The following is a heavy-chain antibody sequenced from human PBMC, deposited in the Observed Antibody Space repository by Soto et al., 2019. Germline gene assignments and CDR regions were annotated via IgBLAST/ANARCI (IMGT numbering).Heavy chain of an antibody. Sequence: EVQLLESGGGLVQPGGSLRLSCVGSGFSFRKYAMNWVRQAPGKGLEWVSGISGSGGSGRGFYADPVKGRFTISRDNSKNTLYLEMNSLRAEDTAVYYCAKDLDDYSSAIDFWGQGTLVTVYS. CDR3: AKDLDDYSSAIDF. CDR2: ISGSGGSGRG. D-gene: IGHD4-4*01. V-gene: IGHV3-23*01. J-gene: IGHJ4*02. CDR1: GFSFRKYA.